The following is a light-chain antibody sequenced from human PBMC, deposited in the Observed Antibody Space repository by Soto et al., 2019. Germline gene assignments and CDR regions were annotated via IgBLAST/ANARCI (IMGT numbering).Light chain of an antibody. Sequence: DIQMTQSPSSLSASVGHRVTITCRASQSISSYLNWYQQKPGKAPKLLIYAASSLQSGVPSRFSGSGSGTDFTLTISSLQPEDFATYYCQQSYSTLTWTFGQGTKVDIK. CDR1: QSISSY. CDR2: AAS. CDR3: QQSYSTLTWT. J-gene: IGKJ1*01. V-gene: IGKV1-39*01.